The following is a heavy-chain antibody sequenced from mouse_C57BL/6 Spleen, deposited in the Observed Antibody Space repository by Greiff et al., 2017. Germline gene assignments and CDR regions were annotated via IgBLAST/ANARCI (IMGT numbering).Heavy chain of an antibody. CDR1: CYTFTGSW. Sequence: QVQLQQSGAELMKPGASVKLSCKATCYTFTGSWLQWVKPRPGHGLEWIGEILPGSGSTNYNEKFKRKATFTAVTSYNTAYMQLSSLTTEDSAIYYGARGGLPRRYAMDYWGQGTSVTVSS. V-gene: IGHV1-9*01. J-gene: IGHJ4*01. CDR3: ARGGLPRRYAMDY. CDR2: ILPGSGST. D-gene: IGHD1-1*01.